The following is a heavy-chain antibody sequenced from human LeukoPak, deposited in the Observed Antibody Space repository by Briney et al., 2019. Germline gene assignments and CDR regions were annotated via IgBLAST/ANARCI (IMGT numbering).Heavy chain of an antibody. CDR3: ARAKTSGSYLYDY. V-gene: IGHV3-21*01. D-gene: IGHD1-26*01. CDR2: ISTSSTYI. J-gene: IGHJ4*02. CDR1: GFTFSKYS. Sequence: GGSLRLSCAASGFTFSKYSMNWVRQAPGKGLEWVSSISTSSTYIYYADSMKGRFTVSRDNAKKSLYLQMSSLRAEDTAVYYCARAKTSGSYLYDYWGQGTLSPSPQ.